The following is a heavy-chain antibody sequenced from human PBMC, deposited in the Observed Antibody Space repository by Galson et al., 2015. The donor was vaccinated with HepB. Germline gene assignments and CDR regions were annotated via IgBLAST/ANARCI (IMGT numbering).Heavy chain of an antibody. CDR2: ISWNSGSI. D-gene: IGHD6-13*01. Sequence: SLRLSCAASGFTFDDYAMHWVRQAPGKGLERVSGISWNSGSIGYADSVKGRFTISRDNAKNSLYLQMNSLRAEDTALYYCAKAYGYSSSWYERSFDYWGQGTLVTVSS. CDR1: GFTFDDYA. V-gene: IGHV3-9*01. J-gene: IGHJ4*02. CDR3: AKAYGYSSSWYERSFDY.